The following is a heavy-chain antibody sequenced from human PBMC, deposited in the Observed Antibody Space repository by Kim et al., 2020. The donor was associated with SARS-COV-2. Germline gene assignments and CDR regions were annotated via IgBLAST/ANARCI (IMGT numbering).Heavy chain of an antibody. CDR3: AKQKSTEDYFDY. Sequence: YYADSVKGRFTISRDNSKNTLYLQMNSLRAEDTAVYYCAKQKSTEDYFDYWGQGTLVTVSS. J-gene: IGHJ4*02. V-gene: IGHV3-30*02. D-gene: IGHD4-17*01.